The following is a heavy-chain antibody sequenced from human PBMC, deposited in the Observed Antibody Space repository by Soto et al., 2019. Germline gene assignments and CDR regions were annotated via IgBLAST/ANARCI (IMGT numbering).Heavy chain of an antibody. CDR3: ARGNRDHGMDV. V-gene: IGHV4-34*01. CDR1: GGSFSGYY. J-gene: IGHJ6*02. Sequence: SETLSLTCAVYGGSFSGYYWSWIRQPPGKGLEWIGEINHSGSTNYNPSLESRVTISVDTSKNQFSLKLSSVTAADTAVYYCARGNRDHGMDVWGQGTTVTVSS. CDR2: INHSGST.